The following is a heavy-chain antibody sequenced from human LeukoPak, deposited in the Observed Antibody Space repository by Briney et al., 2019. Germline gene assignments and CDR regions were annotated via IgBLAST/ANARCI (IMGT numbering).Heavy chain of an antibody. CDR3: ARELYGDYAVDY. V-gene: IGHV3-21*01. D-gene: IGHD4-17*01. Sequence: PGGSLRLSCAASGFTFTSYSMNWVRQAPGKGLEWVSSISSSSSYIYYADSVKGRFTISRDNAKSSLYLQMNSLRAEDTAVYYCARELYGDYAVDYWGQGTLVTVSS. J-gene: IGHJ4*02. CDR1: GFTFTSYS. CDR2: ISSSSSYI.